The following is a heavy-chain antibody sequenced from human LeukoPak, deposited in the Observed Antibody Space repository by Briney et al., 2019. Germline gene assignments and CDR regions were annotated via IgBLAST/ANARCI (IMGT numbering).Heavy chain of an antibody. CDR3: TTYHSGTGYTYYFEK. V-gene: IGHV3-15*01. D-gene: IGHD3/OR15-3a*01. CDR1: GFTFSNAG. J-gene: IGHJ4*02. Sequence: GGSLRLSCAASGFTFSNAGMSSVRLALGKGLEWVGRIKGISDGGTPDYAAPVKGRFTISRDVSKNTLYLQMNSLKTEDTAVYYCTTYHSGTGYTYYFEKWGQGTLVTVSS. CDR2: IKGISDGGTP.